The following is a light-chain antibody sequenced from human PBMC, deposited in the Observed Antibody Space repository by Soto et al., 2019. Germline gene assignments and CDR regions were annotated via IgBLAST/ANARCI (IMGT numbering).Light chain of an antibody. CDR1: QGISSD. V-gene: IGKV1-9*01. Sequence: DIQLTQSPSFLSASVGDRVTITCRASQGISSDLAWYQQNPGKAPKLLIYAASTLQNGVPSTFSGSGSGTEFTLTISSLQPEDFGTYYCQQFKSYPIIFGQGTRLEIK. CDR2: AAS. CDR3: QQFKSYPII. J-gene: IGKJ5*01.